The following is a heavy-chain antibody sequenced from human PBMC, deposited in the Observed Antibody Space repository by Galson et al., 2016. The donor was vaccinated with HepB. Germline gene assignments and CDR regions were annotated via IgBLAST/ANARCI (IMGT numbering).Heavy chain of an antibody. J-gene: IGHJ6*02. V-gene: IGHV1-3*01. CDR1: GYTFTTYA. CDR3: ARGHIVATVDYYYYGLDV. D-gene: IGHD5-12*01. Sequence: SVKVSCKASGYTFTTYAMYWVRQAPGQRLVXMGMXNAAXXDTKYXQKLEXRGTLTWETSANTAYMELSSLRSEDTAVYYCARGHIVATVDYYYYGLDVXGQGT. CDR2: XNAAXXDT.